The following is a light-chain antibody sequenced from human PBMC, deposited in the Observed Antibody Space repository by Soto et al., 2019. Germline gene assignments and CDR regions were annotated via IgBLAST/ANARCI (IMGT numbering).Light chain of an antibody. CDR2: KAS. Sequence: DIPMTQSPSTLSASVGDRVTITCRASQRISSWLAWYQQKPGKAPKLLIYKASTLESGVPSRFRGSGSETEFTLTISSLQPDDFATYYCQHYNSYPWTFGQGTKVEIK. CDR1: QRISSW. J-gene: IGKJ1*01. CDR3: QHYNSYPWT. V-gene: IGKV1-5*03.